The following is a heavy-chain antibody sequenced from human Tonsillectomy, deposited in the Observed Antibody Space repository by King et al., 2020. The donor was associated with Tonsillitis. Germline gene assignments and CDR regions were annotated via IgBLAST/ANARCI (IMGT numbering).Heavy chain of an antibody. J-gene: IGHJ3*02. Sequence: VQLPQSGPGLVKPSQTLSLTCAISGDSVSSNSAAWNWIRQSPSRGLEWLGRTYYRSKWYNDYALSVKSRITINPDTSKNQFSLQLNSVTPEDTAVYYCXXDXRAAAGLHTXDIXXQGTKVTVSS. CDR3: XXDXRAAAGLHTXDI. V-gene: IGHV6-1*01. CDR2: TYYRSKWYN. CDR1: GDSVSSNSAA. D-gene: IGHD6-13*01.